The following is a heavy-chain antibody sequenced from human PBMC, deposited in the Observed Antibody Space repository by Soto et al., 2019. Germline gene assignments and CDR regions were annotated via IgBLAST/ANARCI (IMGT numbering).Heavy chain of an antibody. CDR3: AKDHLPTTITTPGFDP. Sequence: QVQLVGSGGGVVQPGRSLRLSCEASGFSFSSHGMHWVRQAPGKGLEWLAVISYDGNNKYYADSVKGRFSISRDNYKNTLYLQMNSLRAEDTAVYYCAKDHLPTTITTPGFDPWGQGTMVTVSS. CDR1: GFSFSSHG. CDR2: ISYDGNNK. D-gene: IGHD4-17*01. J-gene: IGHJ5*02. V-gene: IGHV3-30*18.